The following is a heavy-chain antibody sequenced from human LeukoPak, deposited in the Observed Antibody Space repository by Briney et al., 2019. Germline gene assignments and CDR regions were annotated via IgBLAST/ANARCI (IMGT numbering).Heavy chain of an antibody. CDR1: GGSFSGYY. Sequence: PSETLSLTCAVYGGSFSGYYWSWIRQPPGKGLEWIGEINHSGSTNYNPSLKSRVTISVDTSKNQFSLKLSSVTAADTAVYYCARGVSPGYCSSTSCYNDWFDPWGQGTLVTVSS. V-gene: IGHV4-34*01. J-gene: IGHJ5*02. D-gene: IGHD2-2*02. CDR2: INHSGST. CDR3: ARGVSPGYCSSTSCYNDWFDP.